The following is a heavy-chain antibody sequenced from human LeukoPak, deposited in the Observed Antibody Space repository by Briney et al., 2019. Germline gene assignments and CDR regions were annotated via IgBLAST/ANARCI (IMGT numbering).Heavy chain of an antibody. CDR2: ISSSSSTI. CDR3: ARARHYNDMHEGFQH. V-gene: IGHV3-11*04. D-gene: IGHD3-22*01. Sequence: GGSLRLSCAASGFTFSDYYMSWIRQAPGKGLEWVSYISSSSSTIYYADSVKGRFTISRDNAKNSLYLQMNSLRAEDTAVYYCARARHYNDMHEGFQHWGQGTLVTVSS. CDR1: GFTFSDYY. J-gene: IGHJ1*01.